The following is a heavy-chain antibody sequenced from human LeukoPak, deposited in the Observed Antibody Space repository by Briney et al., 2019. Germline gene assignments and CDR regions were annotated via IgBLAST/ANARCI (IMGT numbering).Heavy chain of an antibody. CDR2: IYYHENT. CDR3: ARRAYSAAYWKHFDY. Sequence: SETLSLTCTVSGGSISSSSDYWGWIRQAPGKGLEWIGSIYYHENTYYNSSLKSRVTISVDTSKNQFSLKLNSVTAADTAVYFCARRAYSAAYWKHFDYWGQGALVTVSS. D-gene: IGHD1-1*01. CDR1: GGSISSSSDY. V-gene: IGHV4-39*01. J-gene: IGHJ4*02.